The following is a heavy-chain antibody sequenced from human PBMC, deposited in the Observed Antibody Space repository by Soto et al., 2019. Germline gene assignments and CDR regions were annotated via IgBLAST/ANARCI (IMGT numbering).Heavy chain of an antibody. Sequence: PSQTLSLTCAISGDSVSSNSAAWNWIRQSPSRGLEWLGRTYYRSKWYNDYAVSLKGRITVNPDTSKNQFSLQLNSLTPEDTAVYYCAREVAVSDFDAFDIWGQGTMVTVSS. J-gene: IGHJ3*02. V-gene: IGHV6-1*01. CDR3: AREVAVSDFDAFDI. CDR1: GDSVSSNSAA. CDR2: TYYRSKWYN. D-gene: IGHD6-19*01.